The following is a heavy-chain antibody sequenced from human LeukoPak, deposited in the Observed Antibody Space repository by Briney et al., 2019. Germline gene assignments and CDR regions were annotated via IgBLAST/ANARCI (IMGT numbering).Heavy chain of an antibody. Sequence: SVQVSCKASGGTFSSYAISWVRQAPGQGLEWMGGIIPIFGTANYAQKFQGRVTITADESTSTAYMELSSLRSEDTAVYYCARDLGGGNPYDAFDIWGQGTTVTVSS. D-gene: IGHD4-23*01. CDR3: ARDLGGGNPYDAFDI. J-gene: IGHJ3*02. V-gene: IGHV1-69*13. CDR1: GGTFSSYA. CDR2: IIPIFGTA.